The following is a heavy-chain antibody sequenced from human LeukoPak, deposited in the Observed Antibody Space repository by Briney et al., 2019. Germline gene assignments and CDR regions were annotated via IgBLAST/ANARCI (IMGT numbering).Heavy chain of an antibody. CDR3: AREGCSSTSCYSRYCSGGSCYVDY. Sequence: GGSLRLSCAASGFTFSSYAMSWVRQAPGKGLEWVSYISSSSSTIYYADSVKGRFTISRDNSKNTLYLQMNSLRAEDTAVYYCAREGCSSTSCYSRYCSGGSCYVDYWGQGTLVTVSS. CDR2: ISSSSSTI. J-gene: IGHJ4*02. CDR1: GFTFSSYA. V-gene: IGHV3-48*01. D-gene: IGHD2-15*01.